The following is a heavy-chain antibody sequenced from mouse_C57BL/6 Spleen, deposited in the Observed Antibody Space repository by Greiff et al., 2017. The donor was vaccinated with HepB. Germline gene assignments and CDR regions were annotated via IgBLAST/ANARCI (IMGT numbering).Heavy chain of an antibody. CDR3: TRGGHYYGSSHWYFDV. V-gene: IGHV5-9-1*02. CDR1: GFTFSSYA. D-gene: IGHD1-1*01. CDR2: ISSGGDYI. J-gene: IGHJ1*03. Sequence: EVKLMESGEGLVKPGGSLKLSCAASGFTFSSYAMSWVRQTPEKRLEWVAYISSGGDYIYYADTVKGRFTISRDNARNTLYLQMSSLKSEDTAMYYCTRGGHYYGSSHWYFDVWGTGTTVTVSS.